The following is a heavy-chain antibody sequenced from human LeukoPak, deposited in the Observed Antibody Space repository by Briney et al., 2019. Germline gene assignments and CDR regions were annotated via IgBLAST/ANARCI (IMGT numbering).Heavy chain of an antibody. V-gene: IGHV4-59*12. J-gene: IGHJ5*02. CDR3: ARERAYSSSWYSWFDP. Sequence: SETLSLTCTVSGGSISSYYWSWIRQPPGKGLEWIGYIYYSGSTNYNPSLKSRVTISVDASKNQFSLKLSSVTAADTAVYYCARERAYSSSWYSWFDPWGQGTLVTVSS. CDR2: IYYSGST. D-gene: IGHD6-13*01. CDR1: GGSISSYY.